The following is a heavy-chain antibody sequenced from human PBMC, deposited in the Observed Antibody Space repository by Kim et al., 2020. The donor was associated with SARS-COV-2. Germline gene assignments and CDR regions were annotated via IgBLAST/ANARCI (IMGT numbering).Heavy chain of an antibody. V-gene: IGHV3-23*01. CDR1: GPTFISHA. Sequence: GGSLRLSCAASGPTFISHAMTWVRQAPGKGLQWVSSISQGGTTSHYADSVRGRFIVSRDDSKNTLYLQMNSLRADDTAIYYCATGYVEHWGHGTLVTVSS. CDR3: ATGYVEH. J-gene: IGHJ4*01. CDR2: ISQGGTTS. D-gene: IGHD1-1*01.